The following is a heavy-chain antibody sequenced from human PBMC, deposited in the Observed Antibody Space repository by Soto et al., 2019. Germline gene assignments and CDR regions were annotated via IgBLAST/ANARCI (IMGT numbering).Heavy chain of an antibody. V-gene: IGHV4-59*01. CDR1: GDSISNSY. J-gene: IGHJ4*02. Sequence: ASETLSLTCNVSGDSISNSYWSWIRQPPGKGLEWIGYIYYSGSTNYNPSLKSRLSISVDTSKNQFSLKLTSVTAADTAVYYCARGNWNFDYWGQGALVTVSS. CDR3: ARGNWNFDY. CDR2: IYYSGST. D-gene: IGHD1-1*01.